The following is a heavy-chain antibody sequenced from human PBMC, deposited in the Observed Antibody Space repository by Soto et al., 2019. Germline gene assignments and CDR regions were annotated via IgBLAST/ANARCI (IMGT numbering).Heavy chain of an antibody. V-gene: IGHV4-34*01. CDR1: GGSFSGYY. CDR2: INHSGST. Sequence: LSLTCAVYGGSFSGYYWSWIRQPPGKGLEWIGEINHSGSTNYNPSLKSRVTISVDTSKNQFSLKLSSVTAADMAVYYCARGAGTWFGATGVYGMDVWGQGTTVTVSS. CDR3: ARGAGTWFGATGVYGMDV. J-gene: IGHJ6*02. D-gene: IGHD3-10*01.